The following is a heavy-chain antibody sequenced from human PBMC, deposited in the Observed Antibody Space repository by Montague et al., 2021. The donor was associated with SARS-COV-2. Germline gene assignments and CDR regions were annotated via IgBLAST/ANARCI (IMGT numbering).Heavy chain of an antibody. V-gene: IGHV6-1*01. D-gene: IGHD2-15*01. CDR2: TYYRSEWYS. CDR3: ARAERGSCGDGNCYQYFFNY. J-gene: IGHJ4*02. CDR1: GDSVSTNSGT. Sequence: CAISGDSVSTNSGTWNWVRLSPSRGLEWLGRTYYRSEWYSDYSVSVKSRISINPDTSKNQFSLQLNSVTPEDTAVYYCARAERGSCGDGNCYQYFFNYWGQGTLLTVSS.